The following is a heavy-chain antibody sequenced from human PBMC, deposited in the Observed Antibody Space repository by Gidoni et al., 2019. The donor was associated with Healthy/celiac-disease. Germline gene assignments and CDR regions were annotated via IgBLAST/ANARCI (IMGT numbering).Heavy chain of an antibody. V-gene: IGHV3-48*04. D-gene: IGHD3-10*01. CDR1: GCTVSSYS. CDR2: ISSSSSTI. Sequence: EVQLVESGGGLVQPGGSLRLPCATSGCTVSSYSMTWVRQAPGKGLEWVSYISSSSSTIYYADSVKGRFTISRDNAKNSLYLQMNSLRAEDTAVYYCARSTMVRGDHNWFDPWGQGTLVTVSS. J-gene: IGHJ5*02. CDR3: ARSTMVRGDHNWFDP.